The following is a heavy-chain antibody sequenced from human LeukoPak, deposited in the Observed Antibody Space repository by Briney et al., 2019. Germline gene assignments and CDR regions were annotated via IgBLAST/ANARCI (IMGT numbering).Heavy chain of an antibody. J-gene: IGHJ6*02. CDR2: IIPILGIA. Sequence: ASVKVSCKASGGTFSSYGFVWLRQAPGQGLEWMGRIIPILGIADYAQKVQGRVTITADRSTSTAYMELSSLRSEDTAVYYCATHNVDSYETSDGMDVWGQGTTVTVSS. CDR3: ATHNVDSYETSDGMDV. D-gene: IGHD3-22*01. V-gene: IGHV1-69*04. CDR1: GGTFSSYG.